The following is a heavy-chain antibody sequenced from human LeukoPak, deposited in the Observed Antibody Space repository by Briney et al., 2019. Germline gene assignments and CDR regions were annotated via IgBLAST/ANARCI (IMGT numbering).Heavy chain of an antibody. V-gene: IGHV4-59*01. Sequence: SETLSLTCTVSGGSISSYYWSWIRQPPGKGLEWIGYIYYSGSTNYNPPLKSRVTISVDTSKNQFSLKLSSVTAADTAVYYCARTYYGSGSYYAYFDYWGQGTLVTVSS. CDR1: GGSISSYY. D-gene: IGHD3-10*01. CDR2: IYYSGST. CDR3: ARTYYGSGSYYAYFDY. J-gene: IGHJ4*02.